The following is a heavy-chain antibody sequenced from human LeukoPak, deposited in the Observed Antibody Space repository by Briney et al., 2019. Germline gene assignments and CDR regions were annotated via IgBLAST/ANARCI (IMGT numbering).Heavy chain of an antibody. Sequence: GRSLRLSCAASGFTFSSYGMHWVRQAPGKGLEWVAVISYDGSNKYYADSVKGRFTISRDNSKNTLYPQMNSLRAEDTAVYYCAKDRGYCSGGSCYGMDVWGKGTTVTVSS. V-gene: IGHV3-30*18. CDR2: ISYDGSNK. D-gene: IGHD2-15*01. CDR1: GFTFSSYG. CDR3: AKDRGYCSGGSCYGMDV. J-gene: IGHJ6*04.